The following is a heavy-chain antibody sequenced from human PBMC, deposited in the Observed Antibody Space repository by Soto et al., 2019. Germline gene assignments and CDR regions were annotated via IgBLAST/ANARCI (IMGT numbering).Heavy chain of an antibody. V-gene: IGHV1-18*01. D-gene: IGHD3-3*01. CDR2: ISPYNGDT. CDR3: ARDVNPFDFWSGYL. J-gene: IGHJ5*02. CDR1: GYTFTTYG. Sequence: GASVKVSCKASGYTFTTYGTSWVRQAPGQGPEWMGWISPYNGDTKYAQKFQGRVTMTTDTSTSTVYMEVRSLRSDDAAVYYCARDVNPFDFWSGYLWGQGSLVTVSS.